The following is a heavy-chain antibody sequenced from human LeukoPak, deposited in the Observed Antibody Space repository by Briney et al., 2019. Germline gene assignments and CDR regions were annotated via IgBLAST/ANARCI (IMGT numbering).Heavy chain of an antibody. CDR2: IYTSGST. Sequence: SETLSLTCTVSGGSISSYYWSWIRQPAGKGLEWIGRIYTSGSTNYNPSLKSRVTMSVDTSKNQFSLKLSSVTAADTAVYYCARDNDFWSTVPHFDYWGQGTLVTVSS. J-gene: IGHJ4*02. D-gene: IGHD3-3*01. V-gene: IGHV4-4*07. CDR1: GGSISSYY. CDR3: ARDNDFWSTVPHFDY.